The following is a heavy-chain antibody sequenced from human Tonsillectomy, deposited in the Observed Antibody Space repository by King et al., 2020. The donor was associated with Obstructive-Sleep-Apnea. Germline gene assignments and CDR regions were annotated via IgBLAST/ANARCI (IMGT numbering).Heavy chain of an antibody. CDR1: GYTFTNYY. V-gene: IGHV1-46*01. CDR2: IDPRGGSA. J-gene: IGHJ4*02. Sequence: VQLVESGAEVKKSGASVKVSCKASGYTFTNYYIHWVRQAPGQGLQWMGIIDPRGGSASYAQEFQGRVTMTRDTSTSTVYMEVSSLRSDDTALYYCATEGQARRDVIQFLEWLPFNWGQGTLVTVSS. D-gene: IGHD3-3*01. CDR3: ATEGQARRDVIQFLEWLPFN.